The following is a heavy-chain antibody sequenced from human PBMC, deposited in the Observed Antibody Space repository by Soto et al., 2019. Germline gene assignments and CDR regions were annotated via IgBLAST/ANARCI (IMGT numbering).Heavy chain of an antibody. CDR1: GGSFSGYY. D-gene: IGHD2-2*01. CDR2: INHSGST. V-gene: IGHV4-34*01. Sequence: PTETLSLTCAVYGGSFSGYYWSWIRQPPGKGLEWIGEINHSGSTNYNPSLKSRVTISVDTSKNQFSLKLSSVTAADTAVYYCARHARDIVVVPAAYYYYYYMDVWGKGTTVTVSS. CDR3: ARHARDIVVVPAAYYYYYYMDV. J-gene: IGHJ6*03.